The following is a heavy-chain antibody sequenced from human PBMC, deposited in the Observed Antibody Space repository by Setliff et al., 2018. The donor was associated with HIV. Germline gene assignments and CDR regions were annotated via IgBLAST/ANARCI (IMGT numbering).Heavy chain of an antibody. CDR1: GGSISRGGYY. CDR3: VRETLYSYVDV. Sequence: PSETLSLTCRVSGGSISRGGYYWTWVRHHPGKALEWIGYIYSSGTTYYNPSLKGRILMSVDVSRNESSLTLRSVIAADTAIYYCVRETLYSYVDVWGKGTTVTV. V-gene: IGHV4-31*03. CDR2: IYSSGTT. J-gene: IGHJ6*03. D-gene: IGHD3-16*01.